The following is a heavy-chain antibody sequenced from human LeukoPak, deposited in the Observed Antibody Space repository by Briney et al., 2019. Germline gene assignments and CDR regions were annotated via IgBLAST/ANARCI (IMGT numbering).Heavy chain of an antibody. D-gene: IGHD2-15*01. CDR1: GYTFTGYY. CDR2: INPNSGGT. Sequence: ASVTVSCTASGYTFTGYYMHWVRQAPGQGLEWMGRINPNSGGTNYAQKFQGRVTMTRDTSISTAYMELSRLRSDDTAVYYCARLRVRNIVVVVAARDDAFDIWGQGTMVTVSS. V-gene: IGHV1-2*06. J-gene: IGHJ3*02. CDR3: ARLRVRNIVVVVAARDDAFDI.